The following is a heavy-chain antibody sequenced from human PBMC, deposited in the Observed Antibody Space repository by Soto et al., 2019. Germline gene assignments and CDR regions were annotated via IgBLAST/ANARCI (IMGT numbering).Heavy chain of an antibody. CDR3: ATAPFSRDFRPSFDY. CDR2: IYSRSSP. J-gene: IGHJ4*02. Sequence: PSETMSLTCAVSGGSIRSGGYSWSWIRQQPRNCLQSFLYIYSRSSPYYNPSLNSPLTISVDTSNNHFSLKLSSVTAADTAFFYFATAPFSRDFRPSFDYWLQGTLVPVSS. D-gene: IGHD3-16*01. CDR1: GGSIRSGGYS. V-gene: IGHV4-31*11.